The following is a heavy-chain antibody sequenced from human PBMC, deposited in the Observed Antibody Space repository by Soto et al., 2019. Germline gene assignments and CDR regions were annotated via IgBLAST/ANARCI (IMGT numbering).Heavy chain of an antibody. J-gene: IGHJ6*02. CDR3: AREGPMNHYYYGMDV. Sequence: GGSLRLSCAASGFTFSSYSMNWFRQAPGKGLEWVSYISSSSSTIYYADSVKGRFTISRDNAKNSLYLQMNSLRDEDTAVYYCAREGPMNHYYYGMDVWGQGTTVTVSS. CDR2: ISSSSSTI. D-gene: IGHD3-22*01. CDR1: GFTFSSYS. V-gene: IGHV3-48*02.